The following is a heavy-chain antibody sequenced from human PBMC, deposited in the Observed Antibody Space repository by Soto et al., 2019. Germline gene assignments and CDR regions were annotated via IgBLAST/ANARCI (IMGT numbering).Heavy chain of an antibody. CDR2: FDPEDGET. V-gene: IGHV1-24*01. CDR3: ATAVDYYDSSGNAYYFDY. CDR1: GYTLTELS. J-gene: IGHJ4*02. D-gene: IGHD3-22*01. Sequence: QVQLVQSGAEVKKPGASVKVSCKVSGYTLTELSMHWVRQAPGKGLEWMGGFDPEDGETIYAQKFQGRVTMTEDTSTDTAYMELSSLRSEDTAVYYCATAVDYYDSSGNAYYFDYWGQGTLVTVSS.